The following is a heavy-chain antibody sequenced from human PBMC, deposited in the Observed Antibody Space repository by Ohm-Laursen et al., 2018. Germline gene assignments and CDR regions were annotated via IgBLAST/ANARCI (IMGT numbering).Heavy chain of an antibody. CDR2: IYYSGST. CDR1: GGSISSYY. J-gene: IGHJ6*02. Sequence: PGTLSLTCSVSGGSISSYYWTWIRQPPGKGLEWIGYIYYSGSTNYNPSIKSRITISVDTSKNQFSLKLSSVTAADTAVYYCARHLRGGWVQGYYYGMDVWGQGTTVTVSS. D-gene: IGHD6-19*01. CDR3: ARHLRGGWVQGYYYGMDV. V-gene: IGHV4-59*08.